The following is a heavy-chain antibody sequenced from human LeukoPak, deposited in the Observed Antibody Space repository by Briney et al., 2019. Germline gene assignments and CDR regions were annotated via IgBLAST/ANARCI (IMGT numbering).Heavy chain of an antibody. CDR1: GFTVSSNY. CDR3: AREYSSSSRYFDY. Sequence: GGSLRLSCAASGFTVSSNYMSWVRQAPGKGLEWVSVIYSGGPTYHADSVKGRLTVSRDTSKNTLYLQMNSLRAEDTAVYYCAREYSSSSRYFDYWGQGALVTVSS. CDR2: IYSGGPT. V-gene: IGHV3-53*01. J-gene: IGHJ4*02. D-gene: IGHD6-6*01.